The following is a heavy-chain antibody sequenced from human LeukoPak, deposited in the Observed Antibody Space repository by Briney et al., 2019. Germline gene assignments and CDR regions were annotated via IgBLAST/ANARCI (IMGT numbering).Heavy chain of an antibody. V-gene: IGHV4-38-2*01. CDR2: IYHRGST. Sequence: SETLSLTCAVSGYSISSVYYWGWTGQPPGKGRGWIGSIYHRGSTYYNPSLKSRVTISVDTSKNQFSLKLSSVTAADTAVYYCARRLYYYDSTLYSGYAFDIWGQGTMVTVSS. CDR1: GYSISSVYY. J-gene: IGHJ3*02. CDR3: ARRLYYYDSTLYSGYAFDI. D-gene: IGHD3-22*01.